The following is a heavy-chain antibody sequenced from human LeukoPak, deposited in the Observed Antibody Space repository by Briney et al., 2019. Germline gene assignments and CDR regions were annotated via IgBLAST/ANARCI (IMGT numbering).Heavy chain of an antibody. D-gene: IGHD3-22*01. CDR1: GYTFTSYG. Sequence: SVKVSCKASGYTFTSYGLSWVRPATGQGLEWMKWISTYNGNTNYAQKLQGRVTMTTDTVTNTAYMELRSLRSDGAAVYYCTRVPTGSDSSGYYHDYWGQGTLVTVSS. V-gene: IGHV1-18*01. CDR2: ISTYNGNT. CDR3: TRVPTGSDSSGYYHDY. J-gene: IGHJ4*02.